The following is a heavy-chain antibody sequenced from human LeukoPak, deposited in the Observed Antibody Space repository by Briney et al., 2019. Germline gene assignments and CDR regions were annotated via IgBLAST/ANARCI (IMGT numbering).Heavy chain of an antibody. CDR2: ITGSSAST. D-gene: IGHD3-22*01. CDR1: GFTFSSYS. Sequence: TGGSLRLSCAASGFTFSSYSMNRVRQAPGKGLEWVSSITGSSASTYYADSVKGRFTISRDNSKNTLYLQMNSLRAEDTAVYFCAKLDYYDTHWGQGTLVTVSS. CDR3: AKLDYYDTH. J-gene: IGHJ4*02. V-gene: IGHV3-23*01.